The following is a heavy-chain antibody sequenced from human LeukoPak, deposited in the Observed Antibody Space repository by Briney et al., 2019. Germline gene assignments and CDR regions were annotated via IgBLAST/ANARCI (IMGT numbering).Heavy chain of an antibody. D-gene: IGHD2-2*01. Sequence: PGGSLRLSCAVSGFNFGNYVINWVRQAPGKGLEWVSAITGSGTSTYYADSVKGRFTISGDNSRNTMYLQMNNLRAEDTAVYYCATDPRVPAATGWYFEYWGQGILVTVSS. CDR2: ITGSGTST. CDR3: ATDPRVPAATGWYFEY. J-gene: IGHJ4*02. V-gene: IGHV3-23*01. CDR1: GFNFGNYV.